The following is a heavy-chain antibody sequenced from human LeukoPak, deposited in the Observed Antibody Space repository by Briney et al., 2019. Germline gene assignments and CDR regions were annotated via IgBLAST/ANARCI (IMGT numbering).Heavy chain of an antibody. V-gene: IGHV4-34*01. CDR3: ARGSAAVDY. J-gene: IGHJ4*02. Sequence: SETLSLTCAVYGGSFSGYYWSWIRQPPGKGLEWIGEINHSGSTNYNPSLKSRVTISVDTSKNQFSLKLSSVTAADTAVYYCARGSAAVDYWGQGTLVTVSS. D-gene: IGHD6-13*01. CDR1: GGSFSGYY. CDR2: INHSGST.